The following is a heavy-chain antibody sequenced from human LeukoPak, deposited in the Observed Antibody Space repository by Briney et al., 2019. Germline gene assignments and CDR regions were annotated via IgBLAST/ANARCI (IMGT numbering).Heavy chain of an antibody. D-gene: IGHD2-15*01. CDR1: GFTFSNYA. CDR3: AKVFRSGGSCYPD. J-gene: IGHJ4*02. V-gene: IGHV3-23*01. Sequence: GGFLRLSCAASGFTFSNYAMSWVRQAPGKGLEWVSTISGTTGNTYYADSVKGRFTISRDNSKSTMYLQMNSLRAEDTAVYYCAKVFRSGGSCYPDWGQGTLVTVSS. CDR2: ISGTTGNT.